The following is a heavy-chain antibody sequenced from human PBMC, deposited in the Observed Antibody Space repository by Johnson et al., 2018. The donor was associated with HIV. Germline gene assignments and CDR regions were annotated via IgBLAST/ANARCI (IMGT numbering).Heavy chain of an antibody. CDR3: EKSPWEKWYYSEGTDAFDI. Sequence: VQLVESGGGLVQPGGSLRLSCAASGFTFSSYCMHWVRQAPGKGLVWVSRIRSDGSSTNYADSVKGRFTISRDNAENTLYLQMNSLRAEDTAVYFCEKSPWEKWYYSEGTDAFDIWGLGTMVTVSS. V-gene: IGHV3-74*02. D-gene: IGHD3-10*01. J-gene: IGHJ3*02. CDR1: GFTFSSYC. CDR2: IRSDGSST.